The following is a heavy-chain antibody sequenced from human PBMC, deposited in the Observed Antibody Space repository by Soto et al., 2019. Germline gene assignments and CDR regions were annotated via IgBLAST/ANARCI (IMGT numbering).Heavy chain of an antibody. CDR1: GFTFSSYW. CDR3: ARGLWFGELFPGGMDV. J-gene: IGHJ6*02. V-gene: IGHV3-74*01. CDR2: INSDGSST. Sequence: GGSLRLSCAASGFTFSSYWMHWVRQAPGKGLVWVSRINSDGSSTSYADSVKGRFTISRDNAKDTLYLQMNSLRAEDTVVYYCARGLWFGELFPGGMDVWGQGTTVTVSS. D-gene: IGHD3-10*01.